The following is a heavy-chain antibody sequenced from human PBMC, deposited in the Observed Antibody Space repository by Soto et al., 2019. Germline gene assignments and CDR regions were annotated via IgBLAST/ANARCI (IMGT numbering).Heavy chain of an antibody. CDR1: GFTFSSLA. D-gene: IGHD6-19*01. CDR2: IDYSGGTT. J-gene: IGHJ4*02. V-gene: IGHV3-23*01. Sequence: GGSLRLSWAASGFTFSSLAMGWVRQAPGKGLEWVSVIDYSGGTTYYTDSVKGRFTISRDNSKKTLYLQMNSLRAGDTAVYYCAKDATRTSGWYYFDYWGQGALVTVSS. CDR3: AKDATRTSGWYYFDY.